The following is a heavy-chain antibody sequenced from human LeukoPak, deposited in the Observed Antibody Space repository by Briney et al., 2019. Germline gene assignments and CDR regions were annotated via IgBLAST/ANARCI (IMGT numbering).Heavy chain of an antibody. CDR3: VRAVSGTLGGAFDI. CDR1: GYTFIDYF. J-gene: IGHJ3*02. Sequence: ASVKVSCKASGYTFIDYFIHWMRQTPGQGVEWLGWINPNSGVTRYAQKFQDRVTMTRDTAAYMELSSIKSDDTAVYYCVRAVSGTLGGAFDIWGQGTAVTVSS. CDR2: INPNSGVT. D-gene: IGHD1-7*01. V-gene: IGHV1-2*02.